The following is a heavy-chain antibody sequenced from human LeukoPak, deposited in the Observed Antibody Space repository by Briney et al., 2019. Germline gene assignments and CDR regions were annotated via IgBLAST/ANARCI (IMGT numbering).Heavy chain of an antibody. V-gene: IGHV3-20*01. Sequence: GGSLRLSCAASGFTFDDYGMSWVRQAPGKGLEWVSGINWNGGSTGYADPVKGRFTISRDNAKNSLYLQMNSLRAEDTALYHCARVSSSSKPTAFDIWGQGTMVTVSS. CDR2: INWNGGST. CDR3: ARVSSSSKPTAFDI. D-gene: IGHD6-6*01. J-gene: IGHJ3*02. CDR1: GFTFDDYG.